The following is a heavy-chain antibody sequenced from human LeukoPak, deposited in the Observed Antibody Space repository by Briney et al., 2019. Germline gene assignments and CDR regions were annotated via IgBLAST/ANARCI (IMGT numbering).Heavy chain of an antibody. J-gene: IGHJ4*02. D-gene: IGHD6-13*01. CDR2: MSPNSGDT. Sequence: ASVKVSCKASGYTFTSYDFNWVRQATGQRPEWMGWMSPNSGDTGYAQKFQDRVTMTRNTSISTAYMELSSLRSDDTAVYYCARLGQQLVDYWGQGTLVTVSS. CDR3: ARLGQQLVDY. V-gene: IGHV1-8*01. CDR1: GYTFTSYD.